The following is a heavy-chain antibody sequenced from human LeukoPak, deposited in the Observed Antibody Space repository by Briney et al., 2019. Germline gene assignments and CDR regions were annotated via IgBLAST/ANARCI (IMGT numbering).Heavy chain of an antibody. D-gene: IGHD2-2*01. Sequence: ASVKVSCKASGYTFTSYDINWVRQATGQGLEWMGWINPNSGGTNYAQKFQGRVTMTRDTSISTAYMELSRLRSDDTAVYYCARGDIYCSSTSCLFDYWGQGTLVTVSS. CDR2: INPNSGGT. CDR3: ARGDIYCSSTSCLFDY. CDR1: GYTFTSYD. V-gene: IGHV1-2*02. J-gene: IGHJ4*02.